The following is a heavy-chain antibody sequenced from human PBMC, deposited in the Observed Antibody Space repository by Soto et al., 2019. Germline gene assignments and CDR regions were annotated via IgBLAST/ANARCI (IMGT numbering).Heavy chain of an antibody. D-gene: IGHD3-3*01. CDR2: ISFDGSTQ. V-gene: IGHV3-30*03. CDR1: GFGFSGYG. CDR3: AREGVFGLVKIVPPDY. Sequence: VQLLESGGGVAQPGRSLRLSCRAPGFGFSGYGWLWVRQAPGKGREGGAFISFDGSTQYYADSVRGRFTISRDNSENTLYLQLDILRVEDTAMYYCAREGVFGLVKIVPPDYWGQGAQVTVSA. J-gene: IGHJ4*02.